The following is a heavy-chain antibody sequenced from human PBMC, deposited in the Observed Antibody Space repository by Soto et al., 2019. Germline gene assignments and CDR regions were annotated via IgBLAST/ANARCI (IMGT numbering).Heavy chain of an antibody. CDR2: INPSGGST. CDR3: AREFEAYSSSTNFDY. Sequence: QVQLVQSGAEVKKPGASVKVSCKASGYTFTSYYMHWVRQAPGQGLEWMGIINPSGGSTSYAQKFQGRVTMTRDTSTSTVYMELSSLRSEGTAVYYCAREFEAYSSSTNFDYWGQGTLVTVSS. J-gene: IGHJ4*02. CDR1: GYTFTSYY. D-gene: IGHD6-6*01. V-gene: IGHV1-46*03.